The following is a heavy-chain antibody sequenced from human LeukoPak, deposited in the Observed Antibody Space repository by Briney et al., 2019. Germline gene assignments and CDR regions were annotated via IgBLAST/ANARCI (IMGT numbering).Heavy chain of an antibody. CDR1: GFIFSSYT. D-gene: IGHD4-23*01. CDR2: ISSSSTYT. J-gene: IGHJ4*02. CDR3: ARAGNGFYFDY. Sequence: PGGSLGLSCAVSGFIFSSYTMNWVRQAPGKGLEWVSSISSSSTYTYHADSLKGRFTISRDNAKNSLYLQMNGLRAEDTAVYYCARAGNGFYFDYWGQGTLVTVSS. V-gene: IGHV3-21*01.